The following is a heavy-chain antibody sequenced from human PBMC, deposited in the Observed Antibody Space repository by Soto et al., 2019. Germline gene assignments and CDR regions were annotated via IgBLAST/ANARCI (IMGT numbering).Heavy chain of an antibody. D-gene: IGHD3-22*01. CDR3: ARQYSYYYDSSGARGWFDP. Sequence: GESLKISCKGSGYSLTSYWIGWVRQMPGKGLEWMGIIYPGDSDTRYSPSFQGQVTISADKSISTAYLQWSSLKASDTAMYYCARQYSYYYDSSGARGWFDPWGQGTLVTVPS. V-gene: IGHV5-51*01. J-gene: IGHJ5*02. CDR2: IYPGDSDT. CDR1: GYSLTSYW.